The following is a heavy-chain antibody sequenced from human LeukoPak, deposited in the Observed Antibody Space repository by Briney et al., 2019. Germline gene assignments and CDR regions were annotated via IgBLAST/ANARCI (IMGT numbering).Heavy chain of an antibody. Sequence: ASVKVSCTASGYTFIRYYIHWTRQAPGQGLEWMGWINPNTGDTNYAQKFQDRVTMTRDTSISTAYMELSRLTSDDTAVYYCATGGDCITDWGQGTLVTVSS. D-gene: IGHD2-21*02. V-gene: IGHV1-2*02. CDR2: INPNTGDT. CDR1: GYTFIRYY. CDR3: ATGGDCITD. J-gene: IGHJ4*02.